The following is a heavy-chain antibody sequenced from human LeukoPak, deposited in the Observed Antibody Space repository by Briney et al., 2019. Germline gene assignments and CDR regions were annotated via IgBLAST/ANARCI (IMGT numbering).Heavy chain of an antibody. V-gene: IGHV3-23*01. J-gene: IGHJ4*02. CDR1: GFTFMKHA. CDR2: ISGGGGNT. D-gene: IGHD2-2*01. Sequence: GSLRLSCAASGFTFMKHAISWVRQAPGKGLEWVSSISGGGGNTYYADSVKGRFTISRDNFKNMVFLQMNSLRAEDTAVYYCANAPDSFLVVPSRGFDYWGQGTLVTVSS. CDR3: ANAPDSFLVVPSRGFDY.